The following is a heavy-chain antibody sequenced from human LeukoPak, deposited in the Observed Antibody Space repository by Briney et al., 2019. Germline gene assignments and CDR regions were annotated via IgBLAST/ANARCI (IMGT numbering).Heavy chain of an antibody. J-gene: IGHJ4*02. V-gene: IGHV3-33*06. Sequence: QPGGSLRLSCAASGVTFSRYGMHWVGQPPGKGLEWVAVIWYDGSDKYYGDSVKGRFTISRDNSRNTLYLQMNSQRVEDTAVYYCAKDPLPVPAAITIDYWGQGTLVTVSS. CDR3: AKDPLPVPAAITIDY. CDR1: GVTFSRYG. D-gene: IGHD2-2*01. CDR2: IWYDGSDK.